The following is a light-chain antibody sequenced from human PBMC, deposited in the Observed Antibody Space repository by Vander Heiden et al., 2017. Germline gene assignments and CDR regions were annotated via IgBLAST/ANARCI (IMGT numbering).Light chain of an antibody. Sequence: QSALTQPASVSGSPGQSITISCTGTSSDVGGYNYVSWYQQHPGKAPKLILYDVSNRPSGVSNRVSGSKSGTNASLTISGLQAEDEAYYDCTQYTRSRTRVFGGGTKLTVL. J-gene: IGLJ2*01. CDR3: TQYTRSRTRV. CDR2: DVS. CDR1: SSDVGGYNY. V-gene: IGLV2-14*01.